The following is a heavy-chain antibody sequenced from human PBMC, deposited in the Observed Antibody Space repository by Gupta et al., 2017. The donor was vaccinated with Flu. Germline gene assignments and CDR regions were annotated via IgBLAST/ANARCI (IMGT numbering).Heavy chain of an antibody. Sequence: QVQLVQSGAEVKKPGASVKVSCKASEYTLTDYYMHWVRQAPGQGLEWMGWINPNSGDTNHAQNGQGRVTMTRATSISTASMELSRLRFEDKAVYHCAREAAAVAGMGWYLDVWGRGTLVTVSS. CDR1: EYTLTDYY. J-gene: IGHJ2*01. D-gene: IGHD6-19*01. V-gene: IGHV1-2*02. CDR2: INPNSGDT. CDR3: AREAAAVAGMGWYLDV.